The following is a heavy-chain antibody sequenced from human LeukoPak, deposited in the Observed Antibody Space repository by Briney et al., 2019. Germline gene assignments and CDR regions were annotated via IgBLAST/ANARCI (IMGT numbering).Heavy chain of an antibody. CDR1: GGSISSGSYY. CDR3: ARGRWYCSSTSCYTHWFDP. V-gene: IGHV4-61*02. D-gene: IGHD2-2*02. Sequence: SETLSLTCTVSGGSISSGSYYWSWIRQPAGKGLELIGRIYTSGSTNYNPSLKSRVTISVDTSKNQFSLKLSSVTAADTAVYYCARGRWYCSSTSCYTHWFDPWGQGTLVTVSS. CDR2: IYTSGST. J-gene: IGHJ5*02.